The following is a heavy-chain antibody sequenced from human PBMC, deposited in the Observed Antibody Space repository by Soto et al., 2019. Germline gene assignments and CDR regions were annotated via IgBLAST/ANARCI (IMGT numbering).Heavy chain of an antibody. Sequence: GASVKVSCKASGGTFSSYAISWVRQAPGQGLEWMGGIIPIFGTANYAQKFQGRVTITADESTSTAYMELSSLRSEDTAVYYCARAGYYGSGDGGMDVWGQGTTVTVSS. CDR3: ARAGYYGSGDGGMDV. CDR2: IIPIFGTA. D-gene: IGHD3-10*01. V-gene: IGHV1-69*13. CDR1: GGTFSSYA. J-gene: IGHJ6*02.